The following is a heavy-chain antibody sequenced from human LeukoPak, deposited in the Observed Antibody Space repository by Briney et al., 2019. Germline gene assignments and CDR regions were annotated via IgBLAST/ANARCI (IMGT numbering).Heavy chain of an antibody. Sequence: PSETLSLTCTVSGGSISSYYWSWIRQPPGKGLEWIGYIYYGGSTNYNPSLKSRVTISVDTSKNQFSLKLSSVTAADTAVYYCARVHYGDYFNWFDPWGQGTLVTVSS. V-gene: IGHV4-59*01. CDR1: GGSISSYY. D-gene: IGHD4-17*01. CDR3: ARVHYGDYFNWFDP. J-gene: IGHJ5*02. CDR2: IYYGGST.